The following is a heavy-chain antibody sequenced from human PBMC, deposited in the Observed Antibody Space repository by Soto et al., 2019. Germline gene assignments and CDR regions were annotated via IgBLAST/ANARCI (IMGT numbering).Heavy chain of an antibody. J-gene: IGHJ6*02. D-gene: IGHD3-16*02. Sequence: QVQLVQSGAEEKKPGASVKVSCKASGYTFTSYAMHWVRQAPGQRLEWMGWINAGNGNTKYSQKSQGRVTITRDTSASTAYMELSGLRSEDTAVYSCARDLVPGPYSYGMDVWGQGTTVTVSS. CDR3: ARDLVPGPYSYGMDV. V-gene: IGHV1-3*05. CDR2: INAGNGNT. CDR1: GYTFTSYA.